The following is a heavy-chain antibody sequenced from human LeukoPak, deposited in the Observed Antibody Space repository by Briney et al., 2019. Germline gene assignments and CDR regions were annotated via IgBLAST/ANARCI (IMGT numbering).Heavy chain of an antibody. J-gene: IGHJ4*02. CDR2: ISYDGSNK. CDR3: ARDRYYDFWSGYYTDVLGY. D-gene: IGHD3-3*01. CDR1: GFTFSSYG. V-gene: IGHV3-30*19. Sequence: GGSLRLSCAASGFTFSSYGMHWVRQAPGKGLEWVAIISYDGSNKYYADSVKGRFTISRDNSKNTLYLQVNSLRAEDTAVYCCARDRYYDFWSGYYTDVLGYWGQGTLVTVSS.